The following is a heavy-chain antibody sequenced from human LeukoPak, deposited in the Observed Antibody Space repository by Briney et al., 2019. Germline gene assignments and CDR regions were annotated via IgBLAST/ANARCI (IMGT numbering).Heavy chain of an antibody. D-gene: IGHD6-13*01. CDR1: GASISFCY. J-gene: IGHJ3*02. CDR2: IYYSGST. Sequence: SETLSLTCTVSGASISFCYWSWIRQPPGKGLEWIGYIYYSGSTNYNPSLKSRVTMSIDTSKNHFSLNLNSVTAADTAIYYCALDSSGWSDDSFDIWGQGTMVTVSS. V-gene: IGHV4-59*01. CDR3: ALDSSGWSDDSFDI.